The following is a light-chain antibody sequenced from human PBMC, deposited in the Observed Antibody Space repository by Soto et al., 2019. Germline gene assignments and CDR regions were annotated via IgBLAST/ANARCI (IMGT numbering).Light chain of an antibody. V-gene: IGKV3-11*01. CDR3: QQRSNWPPSIT. J-gene: IGKJ5*01. CDR1: QSVSSY. CDR2: DAS. Sequence: EIVLKQSPATLSLSPGERATLSCRASQSVSSYLAWYQQKPVQAPRLLIYDASNRATGIPARFSGSGSGTDFTLTISSLEPEDFAVYYCQQRSNWPPSITFGQVTRLETK.